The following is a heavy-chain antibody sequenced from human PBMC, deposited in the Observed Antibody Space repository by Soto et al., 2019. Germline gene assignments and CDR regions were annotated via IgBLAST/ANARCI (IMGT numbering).Heavy chain of an antibody. CDR2: ISGGST. V-gene: IGHV3-23*01. Sequence: GGSLRLSCAASGFTFSSFAMSWVRQAPGKGLEWLSTISGGSTYYTDSVKGRFSISRDSSKNTVYLQMNSLRDEDTAVYYCAKAPKGGGGSYFDYWGQGTLVTVFS. D-gene: IGHD2-15*01. CDR3: AKAPKGGGGSYFDY. CDR1: GFTFSSFA. J-gene: IGHJ4*02.